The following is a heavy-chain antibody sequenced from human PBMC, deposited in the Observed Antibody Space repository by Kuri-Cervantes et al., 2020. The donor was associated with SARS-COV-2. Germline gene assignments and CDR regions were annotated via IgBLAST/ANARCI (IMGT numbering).Heavy chain of an antibody. V-gene: IGHV4-39*07. CDR2: INHSGST. J-gene: IGHJ6*03. CDR1: GGSISSSSYY. Sequence: SETLSLTCTVSGGSISSSSYYWSWIRQPPGKGLEWIGEINHSGSTNYNPSLKSRVTISVDTSKNQFSLKLSSVTAADTAVYYCARERRGTIFGVVIKPTHYMDVWGKGTTVTVSS. CDR3: ARERRGTIFGVVIKPTHYMDV. D-gene: IGHD3-3*01.